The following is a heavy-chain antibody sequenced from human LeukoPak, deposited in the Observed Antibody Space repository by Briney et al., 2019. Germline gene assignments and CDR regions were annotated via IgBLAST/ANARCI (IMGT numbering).Heavy chain of an antibody. D-gene: IGHD2-21*01. CDR3: TRLAVATPGVDP. CDR2: ISSSGTTT. Sequence: PGGSRRLSCAASGFPFSVFEMYWVRQAPGKGLEWVSYISSSGTTTYYADSVKGRFTIPRDNAMSSLYLQMNSLRAEDTAVYYCTRLAVATPGVDPWGQGTLVTVSS. CDR1: GFPFSVFE. J-gene: IGHJ5*02. V-gene: IGHV3-48*03.